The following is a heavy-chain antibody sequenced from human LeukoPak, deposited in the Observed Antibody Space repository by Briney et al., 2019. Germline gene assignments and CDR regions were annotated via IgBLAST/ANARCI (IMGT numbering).Heavy chain of an antibody. V-gene: IGHV3-33*01. CDR1: ESFFSNVA. D-gene: IGHD1-1*01. Sequence: GGSLRLSCAASESFFSNVAMHWAGRAPGRGRGGVEFIWFDGSNKHYADSVKGRFTISRDNSEDTLYLQMNSLRAEDTAVYYCVRDPSGSGFAFDSWGQGALVTVSS. J-gene: IGHJ4*02. CDR2: IWFDGSNK. CDR3: VRDPSGSGFAFDS.